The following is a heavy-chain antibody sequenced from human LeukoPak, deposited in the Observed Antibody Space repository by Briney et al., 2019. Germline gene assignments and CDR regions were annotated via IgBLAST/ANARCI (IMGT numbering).Heavy chain of an antibody. Sequence: SETLSLTCTVSGASISSDDYYWNWIRQSPGKGLQWIGYIYYTGSPYYNPSLKSRVLISEDTSKNQISLQLTSLTAADTAVYYCARAGAIAVAGIDYWGQGTLVTVSS. CDR1: GASISSDDYY. CDR2: IYYTGSP. D-gene: IGHD6-19*01. CDR3: ARAGAIAVAGIDY. J-gene: IGHJ4*02. V-gene: IGHV4-30-4*01.